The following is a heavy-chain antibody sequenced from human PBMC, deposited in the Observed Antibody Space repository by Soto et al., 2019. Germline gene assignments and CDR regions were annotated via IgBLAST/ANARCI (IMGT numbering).Heavy chain of an antibody. V-gene: IGHV3-23*01. CDR1: GFTFSSYA. Sequence: GGSLRLSCAASGFTFSSYAMSWVRQAPGKGLEWVSGISGSGGNTYYADSVKGRFTISRDNSKNTPSLQMNSLRAEDTAVYHCAKPRITMVRGVDLPYYFDYWGQGTLVTVSS. J-gene: IGHJ4*02. CDR3: AKPRITMVRGVDLPYYFDY. D-gene: IGHD3-10*01. CDR2: ISGSGGNT.